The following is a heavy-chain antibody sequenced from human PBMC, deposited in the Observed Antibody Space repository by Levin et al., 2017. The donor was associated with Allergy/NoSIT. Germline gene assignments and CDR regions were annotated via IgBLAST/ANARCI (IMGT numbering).Heavy chain of an antibody. J-gene: IGHJ6*03. CDR3: AKDKDMDV. V-gene: IGHV3-30*18. CDR1: GFTFSSYG. CDR2: ISYDGSNK. Sequence: PGGSLRLSCAASGFTFSSYGIHWVRQAPGKGLEWVAVISYDGSNKYYADSVKGRFTISRDNSKNTLYLQMNSLRAEDTAVYYCAKDKDMDVWGKGTTVTVSS.